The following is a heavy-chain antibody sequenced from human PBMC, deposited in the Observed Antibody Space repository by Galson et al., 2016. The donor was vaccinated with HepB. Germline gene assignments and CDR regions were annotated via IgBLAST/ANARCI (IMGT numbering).Heavy chain of an antibody. CDR1: GGSFGTYY. J-gene: IGHJ5*02. CDR2: INHGGST. V-gene: IGHV4-34*01. CDR3: AKGSAVAGT. Sequence: SETLSLTCAVYGGSFGTYYWSWIRQSPEKGLEWLGEINHGGSTKYNPSLECRVIISIDTSKNQFSLKLFSVTAADTAVYYCAKGSAVAGTWGQGTLVTVSS. D-gene: IGHD6-19*01.